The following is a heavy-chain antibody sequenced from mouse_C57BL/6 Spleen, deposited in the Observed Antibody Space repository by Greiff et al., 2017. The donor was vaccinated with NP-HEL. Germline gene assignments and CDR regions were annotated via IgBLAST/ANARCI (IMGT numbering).Heavy chain of an antibody. V-gene: IGHV1-82*01. CDR2: IYPGDGDT. D-gene: IGHD1-1*01. CDR3: AREGRDGSSYYFDY. Sequence: QVQLQQSGPELVKPGASVKISCKASGYAFSSSWMDWVKQRPGKGLEWIGRIYPGDGDTNYNGKFKGKATLTADKSSSTAYMKLSSLTSEDSAVYFCAREGRDGSSYYFDYWGQGTTLTVSS. J-gene: IGHJ2*01. CDR1: GYAFSSSW.